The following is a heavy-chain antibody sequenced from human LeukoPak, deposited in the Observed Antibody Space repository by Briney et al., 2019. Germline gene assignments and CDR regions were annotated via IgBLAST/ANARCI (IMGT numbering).Heavy chain of an antibody. CDR1: GYTFTSYD. D-gene: IGHD6-19*01. Sequence: ASVKVSCKASGYTFTSYDINWVRQATGQGLEWMGWMNPISGNTGYAQKFQGRVTMTRNTSISTAYMELSSLRSEDTAVYYCARFDVYSSGWSPANTFDYWGQGTLVTVSS. J-gene: IGHJ4*02. CDR3: ARFDVYSSGWSPANTFDY. V-gene: IGHV1-8*01. CDR2: MNPISGNT.